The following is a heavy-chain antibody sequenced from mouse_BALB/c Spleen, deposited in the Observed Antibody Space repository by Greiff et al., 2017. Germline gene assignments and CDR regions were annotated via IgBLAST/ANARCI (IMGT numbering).Heavy chain of an antibody. Sequence: EVQLVESGGGLVQPGGSRKLSCAASGFTFSSFGMHWVRQAPEKGLEWVAYISSGSSTIYYADTVKGRFTISRDNPKNTLFLQMTSLRSEDTAMYYCAAPYYGNYGYAMDYWGQGTSVTVSS. D-gene: IGHD2-10*01. J-gene: IGHJ4*01. CDR3: AAPYYGNYGYAMDY. CDR1: GFTFSSFG. V-gene: IGHV5-17*02. CDR2: ISSGSSTI.